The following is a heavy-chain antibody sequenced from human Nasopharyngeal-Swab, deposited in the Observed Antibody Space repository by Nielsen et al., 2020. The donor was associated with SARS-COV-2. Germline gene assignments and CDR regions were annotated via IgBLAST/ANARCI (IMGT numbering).Heavy chain of an antibody. CDR3: ARDPLYCSSTSCYRDYYYGMDV. D-gene: IGHD2-2*01. CDR1: GGTFSSYA. CDR2: IIPIFGTA. V-gene: IGHV1-69*06. J-gene: IGHJ6*02. Sequence: SVKVSCKASGGTFSSYAISWVRQAPGQGLEWMGGIIPIFGTANYAQNFQGRVTITADKSTSTAYMELSSLRSEDTAVYYCARDPLYCSSTSCYRDYYYGMDVWGQGTTVTVSS.